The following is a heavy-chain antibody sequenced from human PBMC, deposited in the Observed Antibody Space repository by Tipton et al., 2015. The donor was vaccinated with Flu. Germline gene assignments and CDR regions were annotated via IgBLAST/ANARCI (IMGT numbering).Heavy chain of an antibody. D-gene: IGHD3-16*02. Sequence: TLSLTCSVSGDSIGSDYYWSWIRQPPGKGLEWIGYIYYTGSTDYNPSLKSRVTISVDTSKNQFSLKLSSVTAADTAVYYCAGWSDYVWGDYRTFAYWGQGTLVTVAP. V-gene: IGHV4-59*03. CDR1: GDSIGSDYY. J-gene: IGHJ4*02. CDR3: AGWSDYVWGDYRTFAY. CDR2: IYYTGST.